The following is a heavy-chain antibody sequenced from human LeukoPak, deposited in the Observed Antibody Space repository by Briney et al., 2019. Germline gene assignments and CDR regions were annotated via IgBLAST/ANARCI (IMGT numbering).Heavy chain of an antibody. CDR1: GGSISSGGYS. Sequence: SQTLSLTCAVSGGSISSGGYSWSWIRQPPGKGLEWIGYIYHSGSTYYNPSLKSRVTISVDRSKNQFSLKLSSVTAADTAVYYCASYYYDSSAYYGPFDYWGQGTLVAVSS. V-gene: IGHV4-30-2*01. D-gene: IGHD3-22*01. CDR2: IYHSGST. CDR3: ASYYYDSSAYYGPFDY. J-gene: IGHJ4*02.